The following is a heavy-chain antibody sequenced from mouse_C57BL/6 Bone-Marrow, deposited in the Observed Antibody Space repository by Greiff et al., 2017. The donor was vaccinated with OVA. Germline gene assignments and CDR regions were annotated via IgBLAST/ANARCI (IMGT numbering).Heavy chain of an antibody. D-gene: IGHD1-1*01. V-gene: IGHV1-53*01. CDR3: ARPTYYGSSYYFDY. CDR2: INPSNGGT. J-gene: IGHJ2*01. Sequence: VKQRPGQGLEWIGNINPSNGGTNYNEKFKSKATLTVDKSSSTAYMQLSSLTSEDSAVYYCARPTYYGSSYYFDYWGQGTTLTVSS.